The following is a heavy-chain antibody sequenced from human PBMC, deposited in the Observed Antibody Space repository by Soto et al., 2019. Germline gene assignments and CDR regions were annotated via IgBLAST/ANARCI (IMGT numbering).Heavy chain of an antibody. CDR2: IIPMFETV. Sequence: QEQLLQSGAEVRKPGSSVKVSCKASGGTFNNYAVSWVRQAPGQGLEWMGGIIPMFETVNYAQSFQGRLTIAADESTSTAYMELTSLTSADTAIYFCARGLRTGNYGMDVWGQGTTVTVSS. V-gene: IGHV1-69*01. D-gene: IGHD2-15*01. CDR1: GGTFNNYA. CDR3: ARGLRTGNYGMDV. J-gene: IGHJ6*02.